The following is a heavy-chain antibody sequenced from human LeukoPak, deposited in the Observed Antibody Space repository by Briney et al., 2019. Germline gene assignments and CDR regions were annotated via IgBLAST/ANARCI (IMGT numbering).Heavy chain of an antibody. V-gene: IGHV3-23*01. CDR1: GFTFSSYG. Sequence: GGSLRLSCAASGFTFSSYGMNWVRQAPGKGLEWVSGISGSGGTTYYADSVKGRFTISRDNSKNSLSLQVSSLRAEDTAVYYCAKTNGYYSDWGQGTLVNVSS. J-gene: IGHJ4*02. CDR3: AKTNGYYSD. D-gene: IGHD3-22*01. CDR2: ISGSGGTT.